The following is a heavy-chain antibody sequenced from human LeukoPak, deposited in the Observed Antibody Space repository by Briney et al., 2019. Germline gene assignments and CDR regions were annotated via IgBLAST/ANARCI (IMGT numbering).Heavy chain of an antibody. CDR2: INDSGGNT. J-gene: IGHJ4*02. CDR1: GFTFSSYA. V-gene: IGHV3-23*01. D-gene: IGHD3-10*01. Sequence: GGSLRLSCAASGFTFSSYAMSWVRQAPGKGLEWVSLINDSGGNTYYADSVKGRFTISRDNSKNTLFLQMSSLRAEDTAVYYCAKTSEGIRGGYFDYWGQGTLVTVSS. CDR3: AKTSEGIRGGYFDY.